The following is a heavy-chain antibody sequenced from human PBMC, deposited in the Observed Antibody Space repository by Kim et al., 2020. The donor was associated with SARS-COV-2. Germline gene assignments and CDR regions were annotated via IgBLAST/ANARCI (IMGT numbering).Heavy chain of an antibody. D-gene: IGHD2-2*01. Sequence: ASVKVSCKASGYTFTSYAMHWVRQAPGQRLEWMVWINAGNGNTKYSQKFQGRVTITRDTSASTAYMELSSLRSEDTAVYYCARDGEGCSSTSCYHYYYYGMDVWGQGTTVTVSS. CDR3: ARDGEGCSSTSCYHYYYYGMDV. CDR2: INAGNGNT. J-gene: IGHJ6*02. CDR1: GYTFTSYA. V-gene: IGHV1-3*01.